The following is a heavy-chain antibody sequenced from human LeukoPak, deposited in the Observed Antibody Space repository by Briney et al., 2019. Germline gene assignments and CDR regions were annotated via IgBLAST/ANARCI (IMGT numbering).Heavy chain of an antibody. CDR3: ARHLYSSSGYYYYYYMDV. Sequence: SETLSLTCTVSGGSISSYYWSWIRQPPAKGLEWIGYIYYSGSTNYNPSLKSRVTISVDTSKNQFSLKLSSVTAADTAVYYCARHLYSSSGYYYYYYMDVWGKGTTVTVSS. V-gene: IGHV4-59*08. CDR2: IYYSGST. J-gene: IGHJ6*03. CDR1: GGSISSYY. D-gene: IGHD6-6*01.